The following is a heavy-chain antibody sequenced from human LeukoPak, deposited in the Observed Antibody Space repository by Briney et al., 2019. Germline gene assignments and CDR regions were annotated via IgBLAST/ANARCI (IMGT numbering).Heavy chain of an antibody. D-gene: IGHD3-16*02. V-gene: IGHV3-74*01. CDR2: INSDGSST. J-gene: IGHJ3*02. Sequence: GGSLRLSCAASGFTFSSYWMHWVRQAPGKGLVWVSRINSDGSSTGYADSVKGRFTISRDNAKNTLYLQMNSLRAEDTAVYYCARESFSYYDYVWGSYRKVNDAFDIWGQGTMVTVSS. CDR3: ARESFSYYDYVWGSYRKVNDAFDI. CDR1: GFTFSSYW.